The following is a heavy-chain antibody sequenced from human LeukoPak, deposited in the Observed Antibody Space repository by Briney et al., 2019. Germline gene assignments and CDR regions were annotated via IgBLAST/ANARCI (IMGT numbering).Heavy chain of an antibody. D-gene: IGHD5-12*01. CDR3: ARDPGSGYEEHFDY. CDR2: ISSSGSTI. V-gene: IGHV3-11*01. Sequence: GGSLRLSCAASGFIFSDYYMSWIRQAPGKGLEWVSYISSSGSTIYYADSVKGRFTISRDNAKDSLYLQMNSLRAEDTAVYYCARDPGSGYEEHFDYWGQGTLVTVSS. CDR1: GFIFSDYY. J-gene: IGHJ4*02.